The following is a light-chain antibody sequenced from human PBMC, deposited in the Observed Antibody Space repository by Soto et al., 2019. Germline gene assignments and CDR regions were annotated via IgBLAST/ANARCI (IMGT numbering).Light chain of an antibody. J-gene: IGLJ3*02. CDR2: GDT. Sequence: QSVLTQPPSVSGAPGQRVTISCTGSSSNIGAGYYVHWYQQLPGTAPKLLIYGDTNRPSGVPDRFSGSKSGTSASLAITGLRAEDEADYYWQSYDSSLSGWVFGGGTKLTVL. V-gene: IGLV1-40*01. CDR3: QSYDSSLSGWV. CDR1: SSNIGAGYY.